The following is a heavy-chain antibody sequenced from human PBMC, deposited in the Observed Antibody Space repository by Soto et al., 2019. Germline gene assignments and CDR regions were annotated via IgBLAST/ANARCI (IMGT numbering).Heavy chain of an antibody. CDR2: IYYSGST. CDR3: ESGKSGSYYNDAFDI. CDR1: GGSISSSGYY. Sequence: SETLSLTCTVSGGSISSSGYYWGWIRQPPGKGLEWIGSIYYSGSTYYNPSLKSRVTISVDTSKNQFSLKLSSVTAADTAVYYCESGKSGSYYNDAFDIWGQGTTVTV. J-gene: IGHJ3*02. V-gene: IGHV4-39*01. D-gene: IGHD1-26*01.